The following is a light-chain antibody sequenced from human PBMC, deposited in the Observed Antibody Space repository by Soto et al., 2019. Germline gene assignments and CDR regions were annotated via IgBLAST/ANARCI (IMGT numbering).Light chain of an antibody. CDR1: QGISDY. Sequence: DIQLTQSPSFLSASVGDRVTITCRASQGISDYFAWYQQKLGKAPKLLIYAASTLQSGVPSRFSGSGSGTEFTLTISSLQPEDFATYDCQQLNSYPITFGQGTRLEIK. CDR3: QQLNSYPIT. J-gene: IGKJ5*01. V-gene: IGKV1-9*01. CDR2: AAS.